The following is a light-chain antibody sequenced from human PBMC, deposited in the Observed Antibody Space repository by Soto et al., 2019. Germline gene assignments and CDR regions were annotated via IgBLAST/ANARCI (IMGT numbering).Light chain of an antibody. CDR1: LGIGDT. CDR3: QQRSSWPLA. J-gene: IGKJ4*02. Sequence: SAVRHSVCPGEGASVSCRASLGIGDTFAWYQLEPGQTPRLLIYDTSIRATGVPARFSGSRSGAEFTLTFSSLQSEDLAVHFCQQRSSWPLAFGGGTKVDIK. V-gene: IGKV3-15*01. CDR2: DTS.